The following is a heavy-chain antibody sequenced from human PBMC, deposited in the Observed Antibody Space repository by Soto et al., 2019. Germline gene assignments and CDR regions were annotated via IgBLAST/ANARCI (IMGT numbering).Heavy chain of an antibody. CDR2: IYYSGST. D-gene: IGHD3-10*01. V-gene: IGHV4-30-4*01. Sequence: SETLSLTCTVSGGSISSGDYYWSWIRQPPGKGLEWIGYIYYSGSTYYNPSLKSRVTISVDTSKNQFSLKLSSVTAADTAVYYCARDSRNDYYYGSGSYWGLFDPWGQGTLVTVSS. J-gene: IGHJ5*02. CDR3: ARDSRNDYYYGSGSYWGLFDP. CDR1: GGSISSGDYY.